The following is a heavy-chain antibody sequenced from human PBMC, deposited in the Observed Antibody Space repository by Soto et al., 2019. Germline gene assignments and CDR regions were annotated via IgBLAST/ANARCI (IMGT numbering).Heavy chain of an antibody. CDR3: ARGPSGDKVHY. CDR1: GDSISSSNYY. V-gene: IGHV4-39*02. J-gene: IGHJ4*02. D-gene: IGHD7-27*01. CDR2: MYNGGST. Sequence: PSETLSLTCTVSGDSISSSNYYWGWIRQPPGKGLEWIGSMYNGGSTYYNPSLRSQVAISLDTSKNHFSLTLSSVTAADTAVYYCARGPSGDKVHYWGQGALVTVSS.